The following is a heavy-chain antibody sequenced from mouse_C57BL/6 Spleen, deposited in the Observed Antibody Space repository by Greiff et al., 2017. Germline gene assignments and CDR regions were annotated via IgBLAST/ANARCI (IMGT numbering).Heavy chain of an antibody. CDR3: ARQGYYDYGYYAMGY. J-gene: IGHJ4*01. CDR2: IDPSDSEN. Sequence: QVQLQQPGAELVRPGSSVKLTCKASGYTFTSYWMHWVKQRPIQGLEWIGNIDPSDSENHYNQKFKDKATLTVDKYSSTAYIQLSSLTSEDSAVYYCARQGYYDYGYYAMGYRGQGTSVTVSS. CDR1: GYTFTSYW. V-gene: IGHV1-52*01. D-gene: IGHD2-4*01.